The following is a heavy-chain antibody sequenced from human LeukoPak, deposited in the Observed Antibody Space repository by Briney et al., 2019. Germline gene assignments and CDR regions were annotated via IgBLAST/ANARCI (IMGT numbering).Heavy chain of an antibody. Sequence: GSLRLSCAASGFSFSDAWMSWVRQIPGKGLEWIGSIYYSGSTYYNPSLKSRVTISVDTSKNQFPLKLSSVTAADTAVYYCARVSSASEDYWGQGTLVTVSS. CDR1: GFSFSDAW. CDR3: ARVSSASEDY. CDR2: IYYSGST. J-gene: IGHJ4*02. D-gene: IGHD6-19*01. V-gene: IGHV4-4*02.